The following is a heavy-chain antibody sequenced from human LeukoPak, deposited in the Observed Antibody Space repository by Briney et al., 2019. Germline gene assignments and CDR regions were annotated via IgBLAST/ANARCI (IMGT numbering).Heavy chain of an antibody. D-gene: IGHD2-2*01. J-gene: IGHJ4*02. CDR3: ARGQSCSSTSCFFDY. CDR1: GFNFSDYY. Sequence: GGSLRLSCAASGFNFSDYYLTWIRQAPGKGLEWVSVIYSGGSTYYADSVKGRFTISRDNSKNTLYLQMNSLRVEDTAVYYCARGQSCSSTSCFFDYWGQGTLVTVSS. CDR2: IYSGGST. V-gene: IGHV3-53*01.